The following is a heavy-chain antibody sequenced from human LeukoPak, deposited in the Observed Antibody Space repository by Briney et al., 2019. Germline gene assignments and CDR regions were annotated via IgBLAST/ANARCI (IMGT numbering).Heavy chain of an antibody. V-gene: IGHV4-59*08. CDR1: GGSISSYY. J-gene: IGHJ5*02. CDR3: ARTPGWGGFDP. D-gene: IGHD3-10*01. CDR2: IYYSGST. Sequence: ASETLSLTCTVSGGSISSYYWSWLRQPPGKGLEWIGYIYYSGSTNYNPSLKSRVTISVDTSKNQFSLKLSSVTAADTAVYYCARTPGWGGFDPWGQGTLVTVSS.